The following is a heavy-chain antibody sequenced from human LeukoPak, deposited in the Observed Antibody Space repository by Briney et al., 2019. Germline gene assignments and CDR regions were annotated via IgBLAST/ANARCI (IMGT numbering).Heavy chain of an antibody. Sequence: GGSLRLSCAASGFTFSSYSMNWVRQAPGKGLEWVSSISSSSSYIYYADSVKGRFTISRDNAKNSLYLQMNSLRAEDTAVYYCAGKSLHYDYVWGSYRYTPDYWGQGTLVTVSS. CDR2: ISSSSSYI. V-gene: IGHV3-21*01. J-gene: IGHJ4*02. CDR3: AGKSLHYDYVWGSYRYTPDY. D-gene: IGHD3-16*02. CDR1: GFTFSSYS.